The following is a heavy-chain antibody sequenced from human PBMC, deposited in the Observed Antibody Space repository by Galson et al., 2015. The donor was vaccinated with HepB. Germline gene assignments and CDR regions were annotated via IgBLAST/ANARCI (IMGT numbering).Heavy chain of an antibody. CDR1: GFTFDDYA. Sequence: SLRLSCAASGFTFDDYAMHWVRQAPGKGLEWVSGISWNSGSIGYADSVKGRFTISRDNAKNSLYLQMNSLRAEDTALYYCAKRSERGYSYGDAFDIWGQGTMVTVSS. CDR3: AKRSERGYSYGDAFDI. CDR2: ISWNSGSI. D-gene: IGHD5-18*01. V-gene: IGHV3-9*01. J-gene: IGHJ3*02.